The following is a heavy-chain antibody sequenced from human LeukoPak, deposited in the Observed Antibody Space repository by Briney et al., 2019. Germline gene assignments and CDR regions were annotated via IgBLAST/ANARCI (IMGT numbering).Heavy chain of an antibody. J-gene: IGHJ4*02. CDR1: GGSISSSSYY. CDR2: IYYNGNT. Sequence: PSETLSLTSTVSGGSISSSSYYWGWIRQPPGKGLEWIGKIYYNGNTYYNPSLKSRVTISVDTSKNQFSLKLSSVTAADTAIYYCARARKKDTALDYWGQGTLVTVSS. V-gene: IGHV4-39*01. CDR3: ARARKKDTALDY. D-gene: IGHD5-18*01.